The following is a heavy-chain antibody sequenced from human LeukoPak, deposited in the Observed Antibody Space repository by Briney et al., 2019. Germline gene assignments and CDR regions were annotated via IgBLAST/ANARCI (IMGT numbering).Heavy chain of an antibody. CDR2: INPNSGGT. J-gene: IGHJ5*02. V-gene: IGHV1-2*02. CDR1: GYTFTSYA. CDR3: ARANMVRGVGLFFDRNWFDP. D-gene: IGHD3-10*01. Sequence: ASVKVSCKASGYTFTSYAMNWVRQAPGQGLEWMGWINPNSGGTNYAQKFQGRVTMTRDTSIRTVYMEVSRLRSDDTAVYYCARANMVRGVGLFFDRNWFDPWGQGTLVTVSS.